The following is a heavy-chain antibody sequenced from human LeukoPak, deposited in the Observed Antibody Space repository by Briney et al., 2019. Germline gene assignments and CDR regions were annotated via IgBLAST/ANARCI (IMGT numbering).Heavy chain of an antibody. Sequence: GESLKISCKGSGYSFTSYWIGWVRQMPGKGLEWMGIIYLGDSDTRYSPSFQGQVTISADKSISTAYLQWSSLKASDTAMYYCARVGYCSGGSCTEGAFDIWGQGTMVTVSS. CDR2: IYLGDSDT. D-gene: IGHD2-15*01. CDR3: ARVGYCSGGSCTEGAFDI. CDR1: GYSFTSYW. J-gene: IGHJ3*02. V-gene: IGHV5-51*01.